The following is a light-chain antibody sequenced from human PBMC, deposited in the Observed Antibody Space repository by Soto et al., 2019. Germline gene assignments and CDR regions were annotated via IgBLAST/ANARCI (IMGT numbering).Light chain of an antibody. CDR1: SSDVGNYNL. Sequence: QSALTQPASVSGSPGQSITISCTGTSSDVGNYNLVSWYQQYPGKAPKLMIYEGSKRPSGVSNRFSGSKSGNTASLTISGLQAEDEADYYCCSYAGSSTFVVFGGGTKLTFL. CDR3: CSYAGSSTFVV. V-gene: IGLV2-23*03. CDR2: EGS. J-gene: IGLJ2*01.